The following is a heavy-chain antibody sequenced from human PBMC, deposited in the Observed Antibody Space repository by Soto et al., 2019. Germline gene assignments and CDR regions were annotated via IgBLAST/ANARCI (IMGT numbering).Heavy chain of an antibody. CDR3: ARVGSSIAVPPFDY. CDR1: GGSISSGDYY. Sequence: QVQLQESGPGLVKPSQTLSLTCTVSGGSISSGDYYWSCIRQPPGKGLEWIGYIYYSGSTYYNPSLKSRVTISVDATKNQCSLTLSSVTAADTDVYYCARVGSSIAVPPFDYWGQGTLVTVSS. CDR2: IYYSGST. J-gene: IGHJ4*02. D-gene: IGHD6-6*01. V-gene: IGHV4-30-4*01.